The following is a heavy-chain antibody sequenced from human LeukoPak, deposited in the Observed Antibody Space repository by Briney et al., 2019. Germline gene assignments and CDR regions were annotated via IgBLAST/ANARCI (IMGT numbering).Heavy chain of an antibody. V-gene: IGHV5-51*01. D-gene: IGHD2-2*01. J-gene: IGHJ4*02. CDR2: IYPGDSDT. CDR1: GYSFTSYW. Sequence: GESLKISCKGFGYSFTSYWIAWVRQMPGKGLEWMGIIYPGDSDTRYSPSFQGQVTISGDKSISTVYLQWGSLKASDTAMYYCARVDLYCSSTSCYSFDYWGQGTLVIVSS. CDR3: ARVDLYCSSTSCYSFDY.